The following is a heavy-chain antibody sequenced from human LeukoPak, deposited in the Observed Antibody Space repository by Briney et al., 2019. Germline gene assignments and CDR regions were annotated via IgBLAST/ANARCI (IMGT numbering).Heavy chain of an antibody. D-gene: IGHD1-1*01. CDR1: GGSISSSSYY. CDR3: ARLWRAAIDY. V-gene: IGHV4-39*01. CDR2: FYYSGST. J-gene: IGHJ4*02. Sequence: SETLSLTCTVVSGGSISSSSYYWGWIRQPPGKGLEWIGSFYYSGSTYYNPSLKSRVTISADTSKNQFSLKLSSVTAADTAVYYCARLWRAAIDYGGQGIQVTVSS.